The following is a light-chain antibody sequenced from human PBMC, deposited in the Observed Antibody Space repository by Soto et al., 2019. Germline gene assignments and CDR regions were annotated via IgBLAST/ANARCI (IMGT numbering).Light chain of an antibody. CDR3: CSYAGSYTLV. CDR2: DVI. CDR1: SSDIGYYNF. V-gene: IGLV2-11*01. J-gene: IGLJ3*02. Sequence: QSALTQPRSVSGSPGQAVTISCTGTSSDIGYYNFVSWYQQHPGKAPKLIIYDVIKRPSGVPDHFSGSKSGNTASLTISGLQAEDEADYYCCSYAGSYTLVFGGGTKLTVL.